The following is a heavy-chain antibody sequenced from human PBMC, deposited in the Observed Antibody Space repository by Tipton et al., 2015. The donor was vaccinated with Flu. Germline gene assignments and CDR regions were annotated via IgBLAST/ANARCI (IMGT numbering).Heavy chain of an antibody. J-gene: IGHJ4*02. CDR1: GFNFNLYQ. V-gene: IGHV3-74*03. CDR2: VSNDGTSA. Sequence: SLRLSCEASGFNFNLYQMYWVRQTPGKGLVWVSRVSNDGTSAKYADSVKGRFTISRDNAQNTLFLQMSSLRAEDTGVYYCARDPRHSNFLQDSWGQGTLVTVSS. CDR3: ARDPRHSNFLQDS. D-gene: IGHD5-18*01.